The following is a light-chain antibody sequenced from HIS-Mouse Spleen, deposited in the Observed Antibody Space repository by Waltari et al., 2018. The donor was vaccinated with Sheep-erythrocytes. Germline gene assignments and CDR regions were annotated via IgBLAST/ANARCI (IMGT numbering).Light chain of an antibody. Sequence: QSALTHPRSVSGSPGQSVTIPCPGTSSDVGGYTLVPWYQQHPGKAPKLMIYDVSKRPSGVPDRFSGSKSGNTASLTISGLQAEDEADYYCCSYAGSYNHVFATGTKVTVL. V-gene: IGLV2-11*01. CDR2: DVS. CDR3: CSYAGSYNHV. CDR1: SSDVGGYTL. J-gene: IGLJ1*01.